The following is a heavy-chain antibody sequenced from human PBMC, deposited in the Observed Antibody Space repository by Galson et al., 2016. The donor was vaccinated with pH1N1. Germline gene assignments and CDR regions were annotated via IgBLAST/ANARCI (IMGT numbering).Heavy chain of an antibody. CDR1: GYTFTSYA. V-gene: IGHV1-3*01. Sequence: SVKVSCKASGYTFTSYAMHWVRQAPGQRLEWMGWINAGNGNTKYSQKFQGRVTITRDTSASTAYMELSSLRSEDTAVYYCARGPYYDFWSGYHILALRFDPWGQGTLVTVSS. CDR3: ARGPYYDFWSGYHILALRFDP. CDR2: INAGNGNT. D-gene: IGHD3-3*01. J-gene: IGHJ5*02.